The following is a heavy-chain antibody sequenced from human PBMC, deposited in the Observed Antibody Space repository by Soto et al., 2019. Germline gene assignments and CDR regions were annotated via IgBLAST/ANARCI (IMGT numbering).Heavy chain of an antibody. CDR2: ITQDGTER. CDR1: GFTFTNYW. CDR3: ARRGYSTSWSAFDY. D-gene: IGHD6-13*01. V-gene: IGHV3-7*05. J-gene: IGHJ4*02. Sequence: EVQLVESGGGLVQPGGSLRLSCAASGFTFTNYWMTWVRQAPGQGLEWVASITQDGTERYYVGSVKGRFTISRDNAKTSLYLQMNSLRVEDTAIYHCARRGYSTSWSAFDYWGQGSLVTVSS.